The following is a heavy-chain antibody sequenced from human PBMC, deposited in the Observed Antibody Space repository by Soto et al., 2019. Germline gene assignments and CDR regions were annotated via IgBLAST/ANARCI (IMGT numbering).Heavy chain of an antibody. V-gene: IGHV4-39*01. CDR2: TYYIGST. CDR3: ARLRSLDYRSGWYDL. Sequence: SETLSLTCTVSGGSISSGSYYWGWVRQPPGKGLEWIANTYYIGSTYFHPSLSGRVTISVDTSKNQFSLKLSSVTAADTAVYYCARLRSLDYRSGWYDLWGQGTLVTVSS. J-gene: IGHJ5*01. CDR1: GGSISSGSYY. D-gene: IGHD6-19*01.